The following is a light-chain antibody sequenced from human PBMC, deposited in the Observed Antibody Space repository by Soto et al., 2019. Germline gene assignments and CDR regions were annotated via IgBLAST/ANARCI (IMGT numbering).Light chain of an antibody. CDR3: QQCGSSRT. V-gene: IGKV3-20*01. Sequence: EIVLTQSPGTLSLPPGERATLSWRASQSVSSSYLAWYQQKPGQAPRLLIYGASSRATGIPDRFSGSGSGTDFTLTISRLEPEDFAVYYCQQCGSSRTFGQGTKVDIK. J-gene: IGKJ1*01. CDR2: GAS. CDR1: QSVSSSY.